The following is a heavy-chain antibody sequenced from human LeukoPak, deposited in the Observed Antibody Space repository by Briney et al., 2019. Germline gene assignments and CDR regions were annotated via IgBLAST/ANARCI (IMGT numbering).Heavy chain of an antibody. Sequence: PGGSLRLSCAASGFTFNSYGMHWVRQAPGKGLEWVAIIWYDGNNKYYADSVEGRFTISRDNSKNTLYLQMNSLRAEDTAVYYCARGGGYGPFDYWGQGTLVTVSS. J-gene: IGHJ4*02. CDR3: ARGGGYGPFDY. V-gene: IGHV3-33*01. CDR2: IWYDGNNK. CDR1: GFTFNSYG. D-gene: IGHD5-18*01.